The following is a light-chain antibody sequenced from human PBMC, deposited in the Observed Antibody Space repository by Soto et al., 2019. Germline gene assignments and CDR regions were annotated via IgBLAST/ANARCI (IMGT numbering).Light chain of an antibody. CDR2: STN. CDR3: VLYMGSGMWM. V-gene: IGLV8-61*01. CDR1: SGAVSTSNY. J-gene: IGLJ3*02. Sequence: QTVVTQEPSFSVSPGGTVTLTCGLSSGAVSTSNYPTWYQQTPGQSPRTLIYSTNTRSSGAPSRFSGSILGNKAALTITGAQADDESDYYCVLYMGSGMWMFGGGTKLTVL.